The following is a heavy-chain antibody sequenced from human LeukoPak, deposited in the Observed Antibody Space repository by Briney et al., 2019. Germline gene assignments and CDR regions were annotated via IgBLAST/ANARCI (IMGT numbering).Heavy chain of an antibody. Sequence: SETLSLTCTVSGGSISSSSYYWGWIRQPPGKGLEWIGSIYYSGSTYYNPSLKSRVTISVDTSKNQFSLKLSSVTAADTAVYYCARALAVAAIDYWGQGTLVTVSS. CDR3: ARALAVAAIDY. CDR1: GGSISSSSYY. CDR2: IYYSGST. J-gene: IGHJ4*02. D-gene: IGHD6-19*01. V-gene: IGHV4-39*01.